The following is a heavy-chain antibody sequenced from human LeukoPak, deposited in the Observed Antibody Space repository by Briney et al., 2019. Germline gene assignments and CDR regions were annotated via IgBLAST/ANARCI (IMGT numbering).Heavy chain of an antibody. D-gene: IGHD2/OR15-2a*01. CDR2: IKSNADGGTP. CDR1: GFTFSNAW. Sequence: GGSLRLSCAASGFTFSNAWMSWVRQAPGKGLEWVGRIKSNADGGTPDYAAPARGRFTISRDDSKNTLYLQMNSLKTEDTAVYYCTTFYHEYSPYWGRGTLVTVSS. J-gene: IGHJ4*02. CDR3: TTFYHEYSPY. V-gene: IGHV3-15*01.